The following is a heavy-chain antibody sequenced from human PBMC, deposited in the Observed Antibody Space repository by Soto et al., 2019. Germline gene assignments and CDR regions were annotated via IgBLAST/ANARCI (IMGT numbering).Heavy chain of an antibody. Sequence: QVQLQESGPGLVKPSGTLSLTCAVSGGSISSSNWWSWVRQPPGKGLEWIGEIYHSGSTNYNPSLKSRVTISVDKSKNQCSLKLSSVTAADTAVYYCARDLGYCRGGRCSAWFDPWGQGTLVTVSS. V-gene: IGHV4-4*02. J-gene: IGHJ5*02. CDR2: IYHSGST. CDR1: GGSISSSNW. CDR3: ARDLGYCRGGRCSAWFDP. D-gene: IGHD2-15*01.